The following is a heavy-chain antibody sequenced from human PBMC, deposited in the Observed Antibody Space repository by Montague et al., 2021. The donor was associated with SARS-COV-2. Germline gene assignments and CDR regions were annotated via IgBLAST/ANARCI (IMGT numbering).Heavy chain of an antibody. Sequence: SETLSLTCIVSGGSVSSGSYYWSWIPQPPGKGLEWIGYIYYSGSTNYNPSLKSRVTISVDTSKNQFSLTLSSVTAADTAVYYCARDPWRITIFGVVTRYGMDVWGRGTPVTVSS. CDR3: ARDPWRITIFGVVTRYGMDV. CDR2: IYYSGST. J-gene: IGHJ6*02. V-gene: IGHV4-61*01. D-gene: IGHD3-3*01. CDR1: GGSVSSGSYY.